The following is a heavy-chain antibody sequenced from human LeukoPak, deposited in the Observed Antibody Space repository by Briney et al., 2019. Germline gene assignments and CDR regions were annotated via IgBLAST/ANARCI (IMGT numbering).Heavy chain of an antibody. CDR3: ARDPLPVLGYCSSTSCPFDY. D-gene: IGHD2-2*01. V-gene: IGHV1-18*01. CDR1: GYTFTSYG. J-gene: IGHJ4*02. CDR2: ISAYNGNT. Sequence: GASVKVSCKASGYTFTSYGISWVRQAPGQGLEWMGWISAYNGNTNYAQKLQGRVTMTTDTSTSTAYMELRSLRSDDTAVYYCARDPLPVLGYCSSTSCPFDYGGQGTRVTVS.